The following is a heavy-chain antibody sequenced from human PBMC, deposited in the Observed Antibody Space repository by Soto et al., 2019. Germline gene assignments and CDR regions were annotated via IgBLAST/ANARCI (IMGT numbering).Heavy chain of an antibody. V-gene: IGHV3-13*01. CDR3: AREPSRDDFWSGSVYGMDV. CDR2: IGTAGDT. Sequence: GGSLRLSCAASGFTFSSYDMHWVRQATGKGLEWVSAIGTAGDTYYPGSVKGRFTISRENAKNSLYLQMNSLRAEDTAVYYCAREPSRDDFWSGSVYGMDVWGQGTTVTVSS. D-gene: IGHD3-3*01. CDR1: GFTFSSYD. J-gene: IGHJ6*02.